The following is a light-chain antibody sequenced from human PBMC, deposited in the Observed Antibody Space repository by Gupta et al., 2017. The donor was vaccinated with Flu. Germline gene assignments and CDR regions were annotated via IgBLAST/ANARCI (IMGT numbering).Light chain of an antibody. CDR1: QSVTNY. V-gene: IGKV3-11*01. Sequence: EIVLTQPPATLSLSPGERATLSCRASQSVTNYLAWYQQKPGQAPRLLIYDASNRATGIPARFSGSGSGTDFTLTISSLEPEDFAVYYCQQRSNWPPLFTFGPGTKVDIK. J-gene: IGKJ3*01. CDR3: QQRSNWPPLFT. CDR2: DAS.